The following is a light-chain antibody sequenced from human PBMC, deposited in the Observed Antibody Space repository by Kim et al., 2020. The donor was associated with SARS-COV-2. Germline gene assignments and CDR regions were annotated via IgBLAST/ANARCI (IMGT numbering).Light chain of an antibody. CDR1: TGPVTSGNY. J-gene: IGLJ7*01. Sequence: GGTVTLTCGASTGPVTSGNYPYWFQQKPGPAPRTMIYDTNNKQSWTPARFSGSLLGGKAALTLSASQPVDEADYYCLLSYSGGRPRFGGGTQLTVL. CDR2: DTN. V-gene: IGLV7-46*01. CDR3: LLSYSGGRPR.